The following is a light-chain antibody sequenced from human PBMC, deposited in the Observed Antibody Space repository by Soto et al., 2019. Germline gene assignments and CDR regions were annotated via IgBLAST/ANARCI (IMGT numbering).Light chain of an antibody. CDR3: QSYDSSLSGPV. J-gene: IGLJ2*01. Sequence: QAVVTQPPSVSGAPGQRVTISCTGGSSNIGTGHDVHWYQQFPGTAPKLVIYGNKNRPTGVPERFSGSKSGTSASLAITGLQAEDEADYYCQSYDSSLSGPVFGGGTKLTVL. CDR1: SSNIGTGHD. V-gene: IGLV1-40*01. CDR2: GNK.